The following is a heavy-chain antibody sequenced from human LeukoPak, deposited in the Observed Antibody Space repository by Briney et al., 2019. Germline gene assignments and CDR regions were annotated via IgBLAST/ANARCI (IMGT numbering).Heavy chain of an antibody. J-gene: IGHJ4*02. Sequence: ASVKVSSKASGYTFTGYYMHWVRQAPGQGLEWMGWINPNSGGTNYAQKFQGRVTMTRDTSISTAYMELSRLRSDDTAVYYCARAARWSSSWYYFDYWGQGTLVTVSS. CDR2: INPNSGGT. CDR3: ARAARWSSSWYYFDY. V-gene: IGHV1-2*02. CDR1: GYTFTGYY. D-gene: IGHD6-13*01.